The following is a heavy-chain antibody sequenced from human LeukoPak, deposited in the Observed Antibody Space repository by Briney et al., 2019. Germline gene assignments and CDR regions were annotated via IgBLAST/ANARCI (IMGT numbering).Heavy chain of an antibody. V-gene: IGHV1-46*01. Sequence: ASVKVSCKASGYTLTTYYMHWVRQAPGQGLEWMGIINPSGGSTSYAQKFQGRVTMTRDTSTSTIYMELSSLRSEDTAVYYCARDGRYCGSTSCRLNWFDPWGQGTLVTVSS. CDR1: GYTLTTYY. CDR2: INPSGGST. J-gene: IGHJ5*02. CDR3: ARDGRYCGSTSCRLNWFDP. D-gene: IGHD2-2*01.